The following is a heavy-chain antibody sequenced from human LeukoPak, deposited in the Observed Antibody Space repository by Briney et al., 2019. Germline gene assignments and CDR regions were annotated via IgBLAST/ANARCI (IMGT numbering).Heavy chain of an antibody. D-gene: IGHD2-2*02. CDR2: IYYSGST. Sequence: SETLSLTCTVSGGSISSSSYYWGWIRQPPGKGLEWIGSIYYSGSTNYNPSLKSRVTISVDTSKNRFSLKLSPVTAADTAVYYCARGSGDIVVVPAAITSNWYFDLWGRGTLVTVSS. CDR3: ARGSGDIVVVPAAITSNWYFDL. V-gene: IGHV4-39*07. CDR1: GGSISSSSYY. J-gene: IGHJ2*01.